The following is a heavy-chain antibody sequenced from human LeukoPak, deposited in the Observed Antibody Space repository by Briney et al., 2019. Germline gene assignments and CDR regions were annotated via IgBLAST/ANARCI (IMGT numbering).Heavy chain of an antibody. CDR1: GGTFSSYA. CDR2: MNPNSGNT. Sequence: GASVKVSCKASGGTFSSYAISWVRQAPGQGLEWMGWMNPNSGNTGYAQKFQGRVTMTRNTSISTAYMELSSLRSEDTAVYYCARSNYGSGSYKKPEYWGQGTLVTVSS. CDR3: ARSNYGSGSYKKPEY. V-gene: IGHV1-8*02. J-gene: IGHJ4*02. D-gene: IGHD3-10*01.